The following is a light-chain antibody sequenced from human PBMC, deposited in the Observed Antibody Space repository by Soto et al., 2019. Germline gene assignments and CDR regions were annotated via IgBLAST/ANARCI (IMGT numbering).Light chain of an antibody. CDR1: QSIDTY. CDR3: QQSHSTPYT. J-gene: IGKJ2*01. Sequence: DIQMTQSPSSLSASFGDRVTLTCRASQSIDTYLNWYQQKPGTALKLLMYAASTLHSGVPSRFSGSGSGTDFTLTISSPQRQDFATYFCQQSHSTPYTFGQGTKLEI. V-gene: IGKV1-39*01. CDR2: AAS.